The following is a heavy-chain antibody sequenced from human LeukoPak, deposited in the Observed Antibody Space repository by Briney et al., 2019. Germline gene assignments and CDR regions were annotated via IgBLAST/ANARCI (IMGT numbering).Heavy chain of an antibody. CDR1: GYTFTGYY. D-gene: IGHD2-8*01. CDR2: INPNSGGT. CDR3: ARGYCTNGVCHYYYYYGMDV. Sequence: GASVKVSCKASGYTFTGYYMHWVRQAPGQGLEWMGWINPNSGGTNYAQKFQGGVTMTRDTSISTAYMELSRLRSDDTVVYYCARGYCTNGVCHYYYYYGMDVWGQGTTVTVSS. V-gene: IGHV1-2*02. J-gene: IGHJ6*02.